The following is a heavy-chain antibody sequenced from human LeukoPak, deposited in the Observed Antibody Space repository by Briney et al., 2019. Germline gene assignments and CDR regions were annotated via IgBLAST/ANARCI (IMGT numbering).Heavy chain of an antibody. CDR2: ISSSSSYI. J-gene: IGHJ5*02. V-gene: IGHV3-21*01. CDR1: GFTFSSYS. Sequence: GGSLRLSCAASGFTFSSYSMNWVRQAPGKGLEWVSSISSSSSYIYYADSVKGRFTISRDNAKNSLYLQMNSLRAEDTAVYSCARDRSTGDMNWFDPWGQGTLVTVSS. D-gene: IGHD7-27*01. CDR3: ARDRSTGDMNWFDP.